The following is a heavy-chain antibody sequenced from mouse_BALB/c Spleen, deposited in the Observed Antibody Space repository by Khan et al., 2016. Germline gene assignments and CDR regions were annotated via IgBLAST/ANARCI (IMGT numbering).Heavy chain of an antibody. CDR3: ARQDYYDYFGY. CDR1: GFTFSSYG. Sequence: EVELVESGGDLVKPGGSLKLSCAASGFTFSSYGMSWVRQTPDKRLEWVATISSGGSYTYYPDSVKGRFTISRDNAKNTLYLQMSSLKSEDTAMYYCARQDYYDYFGYWAQGTTLTVAS. D-gene: IGHD1-1*01. CDR2: ISSGGSYT. J-gene: IGHJ2*01. V-gene: IGHV5-6*01.